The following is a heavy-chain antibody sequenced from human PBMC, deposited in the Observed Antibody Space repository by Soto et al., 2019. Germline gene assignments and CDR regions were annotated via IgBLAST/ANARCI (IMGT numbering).Heavy chain of an antibody. J-gene: IGHJ6*02. V-gene: IGHV3-23*01. D-gene: IGHD4-17*01. CDR1: VFTFSSYA. CDR3: TKYYGDYGRYYYYYGMDV. Sequence: QPGGSLRLSCAVSVFTFSSYAMSWVRQAPGKGLEWVSAISGSGGGTYYADSVKGRFTISRDNSKNTLYLQMNSLRAEDTAVYYCTKYYGDYGRYYYYYGMDVWGQGTTVTVSS. CDR2: ISGSGGGT.